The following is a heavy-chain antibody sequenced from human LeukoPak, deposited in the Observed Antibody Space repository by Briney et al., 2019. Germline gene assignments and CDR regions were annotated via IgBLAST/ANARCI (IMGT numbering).Heavy chain of an antibody. D-gene: IGHD2-15*01. CDR2: IYTSGST. V-gene: IGHV4-4*07. Sequence: SETLSLTCTVSGGSISSYYWSWIRQPAGKGLEWIGRIYTSGSTHYNPSLKSRVTMSVDTSKNQFSLKLSSVTAADTAVYYCARVAVAGYYYGMDVWGQGTTVTVSS. J-gene: IGHJ6*02. CDR3: ARVAVAGYYYGMDV. CDR1: GGSISSYY.